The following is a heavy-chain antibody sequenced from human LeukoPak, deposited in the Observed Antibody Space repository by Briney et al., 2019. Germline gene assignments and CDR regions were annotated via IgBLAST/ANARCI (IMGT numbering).Heavy chain of an antibody. Sequence: GGSLRLSCAASGFTFDDYAMHWVRQAPGKGLEWVSGISWNSGSIGYADSVKGRFTISRDNAKNSLYLQMNSLRAEDTAVYYCARILTGYYNLDYWGQGTLVTVSS. CDR3: ARILTGYYNLDY. V-gene: IGHV3-9*01. D-gene: IGHD3-9*01. CDR1: GFTFDDYA. CDR2: ISWNSGSI. J-gene: IGHJ4*02.